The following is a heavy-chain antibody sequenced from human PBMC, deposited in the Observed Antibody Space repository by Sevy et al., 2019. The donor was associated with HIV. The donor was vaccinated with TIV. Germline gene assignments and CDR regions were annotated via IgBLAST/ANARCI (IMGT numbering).Heavy chain of an antibody. J-gene: IGHJ5*02. Sequence: SETLSLTCTVSGGSITSYSWSWIRQPAGKGQEWLGRIYSNGNSNYNPSLKSRVTMSVDTSKNQFSLKLTSVNAADTAVYFCAREGGASSAWFENWFGPWGQGTLVTVSS. D-gene: IGHD6-19*01. CDR3: AREGGASSAWFENWFGP. V-gene: IGHV4-4*07. CDR2: IYSNGNS. CDR1: GGSITSYS.